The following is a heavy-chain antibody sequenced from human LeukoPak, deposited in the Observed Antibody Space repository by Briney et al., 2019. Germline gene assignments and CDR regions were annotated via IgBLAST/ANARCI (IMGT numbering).Heavy chain of an antibody. Sequence: PGGSLRLSCAASGFTFSSYAMHWVRQAPGKGLEYVSAISSNGGSTYYANSVKGRFTISRDNSKNTLYLQMGSLRAEDMAVYYCAGKVYRGPYYYGMDVWGKGTTVTVSS. CDR1: GFTFSSYA. CDR3: AGKVYRGPYYYGMDV. CDR2: ISSNGGST. D-gene: IGHD1-14*01. V-gene: IGHV3-64*01. J-gene: IGHJ6*04.